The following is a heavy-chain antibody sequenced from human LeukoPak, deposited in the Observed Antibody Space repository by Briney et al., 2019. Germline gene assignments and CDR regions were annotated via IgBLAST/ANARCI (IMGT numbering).Heavy chain of an antibody. CDR2: MNPYSTNT. CDR3: ARATRGDLLSEF. Sequence: ASVKVSCKASGYTFTGYYMHWVRQAPGQGLEWMGWMNPYSTNTGYARKFQGRLSMTRDTSITTAYMELSSLTSEDTAVYYCARATRGDLLSEFWGQGSPITVSS. J-gene: IGHJ4*02. V-gene: IGHV1-8*02. CDR1: GYTFTGYY. D-gene: IGHD2-21*01.